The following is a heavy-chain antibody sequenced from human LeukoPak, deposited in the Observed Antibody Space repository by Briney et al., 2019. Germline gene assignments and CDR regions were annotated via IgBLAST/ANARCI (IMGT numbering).Heavy chain of an antibody. V-gene: IGHV3-30*02. CDR1: GFTFSSYG. D-gene: IGHD3-22*01. CDR2: IRYDGSNK. CDR3: AKDTRTSSGFGDH. Sequence: PGGSLRLSCAASGFTFSSYGMHWVRGAPGKGLEWVAFIRYDGSNKYYADSVKGRSTISRDNSKNMLYLQMNRLRPEDADIYYCAKDTRTSSGFGDHWGQGTLVTVSS. J-gene: IGHJ4*02.